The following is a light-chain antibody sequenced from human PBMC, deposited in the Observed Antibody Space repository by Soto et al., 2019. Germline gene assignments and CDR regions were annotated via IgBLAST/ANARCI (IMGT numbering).Light chain of an antibody. J-gene: IGKJ1*01. CDR1: QSVSSN. V-gene: IGKV3-15*01. Sequence: EIVMTQSPATLSVSPGERATLSCRASQSVSSNLVWYQQKPGQAPRLLIYGASTRATGIPARFSGSGSGTEFTLTISSLQSEDSAIYFCQHYHNWPPWTFGQGTKVAIK. CDR2: GAS. CDR3: QHYHNWPPWT.